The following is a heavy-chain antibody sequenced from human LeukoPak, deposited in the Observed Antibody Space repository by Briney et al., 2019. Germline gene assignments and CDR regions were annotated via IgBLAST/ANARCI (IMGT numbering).Heavy chain of an antibody. CDR1: GGPISSSSYY. CDR2: IYYSGST. CDR3: ASPLEYSSSSVGY. Sequence: SETLSLTCTVSGGPISSSSYYWGWIRQPPGKGLEWIGSIYYSGSTYYNPSLKSRVTISVDTSKNQFSLKLSSVTAADTAVYYCASPLEYSSSSVGYWGQGTLVTVSS. D-gene: IGHD6-6*01. J-gene: IGHJ4*02. V-gene: IGHV4-39*01.